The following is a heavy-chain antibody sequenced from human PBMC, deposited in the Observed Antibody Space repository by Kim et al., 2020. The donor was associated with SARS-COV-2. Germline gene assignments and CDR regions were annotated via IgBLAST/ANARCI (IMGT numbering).Heavy chain of an antibody. CDR3: AKRREGYSGSWYMDV. J-gene: IGHJ6*02. CDR2: ISGSGSGT. D-gene: IGHD3-10*01. Sequence: GGSLRLSCAASGFSFGNYGMNWVRQAPGKGLEWVSAISGSGSGTFDADSGKGRFTVSRDNSNNTLYLQMNSLRAEDTAVYYCAKRREGYSGSWYMDVWAQGTTVTVSS. V-gene: IGHV3-23*01. CDR1: GFSFGNYG.